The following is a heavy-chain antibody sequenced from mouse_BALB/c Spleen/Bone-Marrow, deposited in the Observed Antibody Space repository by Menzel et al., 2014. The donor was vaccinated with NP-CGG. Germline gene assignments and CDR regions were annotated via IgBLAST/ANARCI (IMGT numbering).Heavy chain of an antibody. CDR1: GYTFTSYW. CDR2: INPSNGRT. V-gene: IGHV1S81*02. J-gene: IGHJ3*01. CDR3: ARGGRYDERTWFAY. D-gene: IGHD2-14*01. Sequence: VQLQQSGAELVKPGASVKLSCKASGYTFTSYWMHWVKQRPGQGLEWIGEINPSNGRTNYNEKFKSKATLTVDKSSSTAYVQLSSLTSEDSAVYYCARGGRYDERTWFAYWGQGTLVTVSA.